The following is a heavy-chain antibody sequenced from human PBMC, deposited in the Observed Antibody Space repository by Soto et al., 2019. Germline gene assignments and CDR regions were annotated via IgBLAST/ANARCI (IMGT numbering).Heavy chain of an antibody. CDR3: ARKSVSHDYADY. CDR1: GFIFHNYY. CDR2: IKEDGSQT. V-gene: IGHV3-7*03. J-gene: IGHJ4*02. Sequence: GGSLRLSCEASGFIFHNYYMRWARQAPGNGLEWVASIKEDGSQTYYVESVKGRFTISRDNAKNSLYLQMNSLRVEDTAVYYCARKSVSHDYADYWGQGTLVTVPS. D-gene: IGHD3-16*01.